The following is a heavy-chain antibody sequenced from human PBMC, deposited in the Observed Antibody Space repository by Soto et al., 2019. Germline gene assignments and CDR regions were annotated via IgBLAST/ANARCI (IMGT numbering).Heavy chain of an antibody. V-gene: IGHV2-70*01. Sequence: GPTLVNPTQTLTLTCTFSGFSLTTGGMCVAWIRQPPGKALEWLALIDWDDDKNYSTSLKTRLTISKDTSKNQVVLTMTNMDPVDTATYYCARVPGYYDSSGFIGFDSWGQGTLVTVSS. D-gene: IGHD3-22*01. CDR2: IDWDDDK. J-gene: IGHJ4*02. CDR1: GFSLTTGGMC. CDR3: ARVPGYYDSSGFIGFDS.